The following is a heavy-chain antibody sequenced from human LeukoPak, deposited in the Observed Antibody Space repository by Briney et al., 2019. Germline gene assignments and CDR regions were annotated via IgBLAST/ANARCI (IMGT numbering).Heavy chain of an antibody. Sequence: SETLSLTCTVSGGSISSYYWSWIRQPPGKGLEWIGYIYYSGGTNYNPSLKSRVTISVDTSKNQFSLKLSSVTAADTAVYYCARRSSSSFDYWGQGTLVTVSS. J-gene: IGHJ4*02. D-gene: IGHD6-13*01. CDR3: ARRSSSSFDY. CDR2: IYYSGGT. V-gene: IGHV4-59*08. CDR1: GGSISSYY.